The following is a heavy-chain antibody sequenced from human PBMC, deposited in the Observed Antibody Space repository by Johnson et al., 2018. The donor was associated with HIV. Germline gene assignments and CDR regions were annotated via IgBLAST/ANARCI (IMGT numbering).Heavy chain of an antibody. J-gene: IGHJ3*02. Sequence: VQLVESGGGLVQPGGSLRLSCAASGFTFSSYWMSWVRQAPGKGLEWVANIKQDGSEKYYVDSVKGRFTISRDNAKNSLYLQMNSLRAEDTAVYYCARVQSLQWELLDGDAFDIWGQGTMVTVSS. D-gene: IGHD1-26*01. CDR1: GFTFSSYW. CDR3: ARVQSLQWELLDGDAFDI. CDR2: IKQDGSEK. V-gene: IGHV3-7*01.